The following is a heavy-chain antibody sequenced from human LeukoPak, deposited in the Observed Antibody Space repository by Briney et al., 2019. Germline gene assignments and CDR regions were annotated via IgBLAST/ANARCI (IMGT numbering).Heavy chain of an antibody. Sequence: GGSLRLSCAVSGFSFDDYAMHWVRQVPGKGLEWVSGISWNNDNIAYADSVKGRFTTSRDNAKNSLYLQMNSLRAEDTALYYCAINGGGDSGYGNFDYWGQGTLVTVSS. CDR2: ISWNNDNI. D-gene: IGHD5-12*01. J-gene: IGHJ4*02. V-gene: IGHV3-9*01. CDR3: AINGGGDSGYGNFDY. CDR1: GFSFDDYA.